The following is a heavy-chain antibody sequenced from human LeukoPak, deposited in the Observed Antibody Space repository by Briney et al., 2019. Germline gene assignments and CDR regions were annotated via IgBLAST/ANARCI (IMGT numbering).Heavy chain of an antibody. CDR2: IIPIFGTA. CDR1: GGTFSSYA. CDR3: ARQRPYYYDSSGYYYYYGMDV. D-gene: IGHD3-22*01. V-gene: IGHV1-69*13. Sequence: ASVKVSCKASGGTFSSYAISWVRQAPGQGLEWMGGIIPIFGTANYAQKFQGRVTITADESTSTAYMELSGLRSEDTAVYYCARQRPYYYDSSGYYYYYGMDVWGQGTTVTVSS. J-gene: IGHJ6*02.